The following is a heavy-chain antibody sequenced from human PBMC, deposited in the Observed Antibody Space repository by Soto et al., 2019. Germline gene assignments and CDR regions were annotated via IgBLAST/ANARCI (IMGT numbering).Heavy chain of an antibody. Sequence: EVQLVESGGGLVQPGGSLRLSCAASGFTISNNYMGWVRQAPGKGLEWVSVIYTGGSTYYADSVKGRFTISRDNSKNTLFLQMNSLRAEDTAVYYCARTNYGSGSYPHYYWGQGTLVTVSP. CDR3: ARTNYGSGSYPHYY. V-gene: IGHV3-66*01. CDR2: IYTGGST. CDR1: GFTISNNY. D-gene: IGHD3-10*01. J-gene: IGHJ4*02.